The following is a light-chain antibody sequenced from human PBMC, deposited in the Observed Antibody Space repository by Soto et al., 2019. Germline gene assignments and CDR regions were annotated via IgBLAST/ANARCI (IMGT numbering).Light chain of an antibody. CDR3: CSYAGSSTPVV. CDR1: SSVVGSYNL. V-gene: IGLV2-23*01. J-gene: IGLJ2*01. Sequence: QSVLTQPASVSGSPGQSITISCTGTSSVVGSYNLVSWYQQHPGKAPKLMIYEGSKRPSGVSNRFSGSKSGNTASLTISGLQAEDEADYYCCSYAGSSTPVVFGGGTKLTVL. CDR2: EGS.